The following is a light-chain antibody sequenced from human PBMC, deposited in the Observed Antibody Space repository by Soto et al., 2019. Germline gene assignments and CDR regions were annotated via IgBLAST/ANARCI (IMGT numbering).Light chain of an antibody. CDR2: EVS. V-gene: IGLV2-14*01. CDR3: SSYTSSNTLEV. J-gene: IGLJ1*01. CDR1: SSDVGGSNY. Sequence: QSVLTQPASVSGSPGQSSTISCTGTSSDVGGSNYVSWYQHHPLRAPKLLMFEVSYRPSGVSNRFSGSKSGNTASLTISGLQAEDEADYYCSSYTSSNTLEVFGSGTKVTVL.